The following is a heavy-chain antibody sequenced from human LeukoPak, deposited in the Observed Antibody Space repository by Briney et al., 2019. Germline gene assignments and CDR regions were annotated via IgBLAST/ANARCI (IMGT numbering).Heavy chain of an antibody. V-gene: IGHV3-48*04. Sequence: GGSLRLSCAASAFTFSSHSMNWVRQAPGKGLEWLSYIRSSSSTIYYADSVKGRFTISRDNAKNSLYLQMNSLRAEDTAVYYCAGNNILTGYYLFDYWGQGTLVTVSS. CDR2: IRSSSSTI. D-gene: IGHD3-9*01. CDR3: AGNNILTGYYLFDY. J-gene: IGHJ4*02. CDR1: AFTFSSHS.